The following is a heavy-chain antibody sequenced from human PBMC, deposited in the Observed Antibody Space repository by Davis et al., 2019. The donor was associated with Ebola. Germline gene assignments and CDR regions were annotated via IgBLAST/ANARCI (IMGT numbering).Heavy chain of an antibody. Sequence: ASVQVSCKASGYTFTNYYMHWVRQAPGQGLVWMGMINPNDGRTIYAQKFQGRVTVTRDTSTTTVYMDLSSLRSEDTALYYCTTPGGQDSGYDVFDIWGQGTMVTVSS. D-gene: IGHD5-12*01. CDR2: INPNDGRT. V-gene: IGHV1-46*03. CDR1: GYTFTNYY. CDR3: TTPGGQDSGYDVFDI. J-gene: IGHJ3*02.